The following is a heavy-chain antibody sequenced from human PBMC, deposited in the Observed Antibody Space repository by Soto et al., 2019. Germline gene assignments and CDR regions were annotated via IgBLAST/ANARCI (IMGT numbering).Heavy chain of an antibody. V-gene: IGHV3-33*01. CDR3: VTERRNYEFDY. Sequence: QVQLVESGGGVVQPGRSLRLSCAASGFTFSTFGMHWVRQSPGKGLEWAAVIWNGRNSEDYADSVKGRLTISRDNSRNTLYLQMNSLRAEDTAMYYCVTERRNYEFDYWGQGILVPVSS. J-gene: IGHJ4*02. CDR2: IWNGRNSE. D-gene: IGHD1-7*01. CDR1: GFTFSTFG.